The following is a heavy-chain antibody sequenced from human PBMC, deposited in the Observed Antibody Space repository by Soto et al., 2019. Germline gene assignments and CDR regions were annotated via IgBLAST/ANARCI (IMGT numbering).Heavy chain of an antibody. CDR2: ISATGTT. V-gene: IGHV4-4*07. D-gene: IGHD7-27*01. CDR3: ARDQSGAADI. J-gene: IGHJ3*02. CDR1: GDSMSRYY. Sequence: QVQLRESGPGLVEPAETLSLTCTVYGDSMSRYYWSWIRQSAEKGLEWMGRISATGTTNYMPSLKSRITLSRDASKNQFSLNLKFVTAADTAVYFCARDQSGAADIWGQGTVVSVS.